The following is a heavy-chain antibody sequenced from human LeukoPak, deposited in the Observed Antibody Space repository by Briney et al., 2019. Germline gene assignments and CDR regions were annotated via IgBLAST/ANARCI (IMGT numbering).Heavy chain of an antibody. CDR3: AKDQWSFSYFDY. D-gene: IGHD1-26*01. V-gene: IGHV3-23*01. J-gene: IGHJ4*02. CDR2: ISGSGIST. Sequence: GGSLRLSCAASGFTFSSYAMSWVRQAPGKGLEWVSDISGSGISTYYADSVKGRFTISRDNSKNTLYLQMNSLRVEDTAVYYCAKDQWSFSYFDYWGQGTLVTVSS. CDR1: GFTFSSYA.